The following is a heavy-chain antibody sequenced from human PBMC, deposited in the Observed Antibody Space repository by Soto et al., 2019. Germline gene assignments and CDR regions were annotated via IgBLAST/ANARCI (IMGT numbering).Heavy chain of an antibody. CDR1: GFSFSTNA. V-gene: IGHV3-23*04. D-gene: IGHD3-10*01. J-gene: IGHJ4*02. Sequence: DVQLVESGGGLVQPGGSLRLCCAGSGFSFSTNAMAWVRQAPGQGLECVSFLSSSGSWTFYTDSVKGRFTISRDESKNTLYLQMKTLRAEDTAIYFCVKLRGAPKENYYFGYWGQGTLVSVSS. CDR3: VKLRGAPKENYYFGY. CDR2: LSSSGSWT.